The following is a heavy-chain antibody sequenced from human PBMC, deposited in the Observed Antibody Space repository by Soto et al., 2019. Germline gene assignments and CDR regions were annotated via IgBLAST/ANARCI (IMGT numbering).Heavy chain of an antibody. V-gene: IGHV1-2*04. Sequence: QVQLVQSGAEVKKPGASVKVSCKASGYTFTGYYMHWVRQAPGQGLEWMGWINPNGGGTNYAQKFQGWVTMTRDTSISTAYMELSRLRSDDTAVYYCARDRALRTLSEFDYWGQGTLVTVSS. CDR3: ARDRALRTLSEFDY. CDR2: INPNGGGT. J-gene: IGHJ4*02. CDR1: GYTFTGYY. D-gene: IGHD3-9*01.